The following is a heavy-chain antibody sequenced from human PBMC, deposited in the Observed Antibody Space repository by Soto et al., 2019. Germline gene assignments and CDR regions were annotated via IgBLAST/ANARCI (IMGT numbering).Heavy chain of an antibody. CDR2: ISGSGGRT. CDR1: GSTLTRDA. J-gene: IGHJ4*02. D-gene: IGHD4-17*01. Sequence: EVQQLESGGGLVQPGGSLRLSCAASGSTLTRDAMNWVRQAPGKGLEWVSLISGSGGRTYYADSVKGRFTISRDDSKNTLYLQMNSLRAEDTAVYYCARDHVGDYGALGGFDYWGQGTLVTVSS. CDR3: ARDHVGDYGALGGFDY. V-gene: IGHV3-23*01.